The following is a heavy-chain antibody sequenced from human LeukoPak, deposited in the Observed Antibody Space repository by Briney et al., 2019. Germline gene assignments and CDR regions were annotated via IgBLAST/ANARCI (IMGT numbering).Heavy chain of an antibody. CDR1: GYTFTRYY. Sequence: GASVKVSCKASGYTFTRYYMHWVRQAPGQGLEWMGIINPSGGSTSSPQKFQGRVTMTRDTSTSTVYMEVSSLRSEDTAVYYCARDYAIAGAIYYNYYGMDVWGQGTTVTVSS. CDR2: INPSGGST. J-gene: IGHJ6*02. CDR3: ARDYAIAGAIYYNYYGMDV. V-gene: IGHV1-46*01. D-gene: IGHD2-2*01.